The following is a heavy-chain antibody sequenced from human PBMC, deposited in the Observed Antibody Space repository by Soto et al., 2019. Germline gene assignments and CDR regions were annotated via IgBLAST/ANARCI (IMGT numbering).Heavy chain of an antibody. V-gene: IGHV4-30-2*01. J-gene: IGHJ4*02. Sequence: SETLSLTCTLSGASITHGGYSWSWIRQPPGKDLEWLGYISHLESTFYNPSFQSRLTLSIDRSKNQFSLKLASMTAAATAVYYCARVGGDGPFDYWGQGTLVTVAA. CDR3: ARVGGDGPFDY. D-gene: IGHD2-21*02. CDR2: ISHLEST. CDR1: GASITHGGYS.